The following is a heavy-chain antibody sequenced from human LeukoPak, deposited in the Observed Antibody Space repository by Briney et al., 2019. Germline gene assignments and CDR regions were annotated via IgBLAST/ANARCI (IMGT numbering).Heavy chain of an antibody. D-gene: IGHD3-10*01. J-gene: IGHJ4*02. V-gene: IGHV3-7*04. CDR1: GFTLSRYW. CDR2: IKHDGSKN. CDR3: GRDGDYYNYFEY. Sequence: GGSLRLSCAASGFTLSRYWMSWVRQAPGKGLEWVANIKHDGSKNYYVDSVRGRFTISRDNAKNSLYQQMNSRRGEDTAVYYCGRDGDYYNYFEYWGQGTLVTVSS.